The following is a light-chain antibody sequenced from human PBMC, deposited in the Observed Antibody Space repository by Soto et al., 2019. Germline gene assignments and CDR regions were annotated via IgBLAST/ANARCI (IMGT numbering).Light chain of an antibody. CDR1: SSDVGRYNY. CDR2: YVT. J-gene: IGLJ2*01. V-gene: IGLV2-11*01. CDR3: CSFAGL. Sequence: QSALTQPRSVSXXPGQSVAISCAGTSSDVGRYNYVSWYQQYPGKAPKLIIYYVTKRPSGVPDRFAGSKSGNTASLTISGLQAEDEADYYCCSFAGLFGGGTKVTVL.